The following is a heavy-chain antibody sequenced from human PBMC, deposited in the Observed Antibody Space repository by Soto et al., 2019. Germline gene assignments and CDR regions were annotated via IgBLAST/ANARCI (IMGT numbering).Heavy chain of an antibody. CDR3: ANPGSNDFWSGYYFDY. Sequence: EVQLLESGGGLVQPGGSLRVSCAASGFTFSSYAMSWVRQAPGKGLEWVSAIRGSGGSTYYADSVKGRFTISRDNSKNTLYPQMNSLRAEDTAVYYCANPGSNDFWSGYYFDYWGQGTLVTVSS. CDR1: GFTFSSYA. J-gene: IGHJ4*02. CDR2: IRGSGGST. D-gene: IGHD3-3*01. V-gene: IGHV3-23*01.